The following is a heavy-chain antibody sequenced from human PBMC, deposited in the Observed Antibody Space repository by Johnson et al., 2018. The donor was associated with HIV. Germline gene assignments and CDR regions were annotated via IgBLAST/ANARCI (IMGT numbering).Heavy chain of an antibody. V-gene: IGHV3-30*04. Sequence: QVQLVESGGGVVQPGRSLRLSCAASGFTFSSYAMHWVRQAPAKGLEWVAVISYDGSDKYYADSVKGRFTISRDSSKNTLYLQMNSLRAEDTAVYYCARDRGITIFAVTIDAFDIWGQGTMVTVSS. CDR1: GFTFSSYA. J-gene: IGHJ3*02. CDR3: ARDRGITIFAVTIDAFDI. CDR2: ISYDGSDK. D-gene: IGHD3-3*01.